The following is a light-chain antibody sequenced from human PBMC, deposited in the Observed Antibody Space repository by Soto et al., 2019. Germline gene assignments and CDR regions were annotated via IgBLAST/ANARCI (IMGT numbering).Light chain of an antibody. J-gene: IGKJ1*01. CDR1: QSISSW. V-gene: IGKV1-5*03. CDR3: RQYNSYSWT. Sequence: DIQMTQSHSTLSASVGDRVTITCRASQSISSWLAWYQQKPGKAPKLLVYMASILESGVPSRFSGSGSGTEFTLTISSLQPDDFATYYCRQYNSYSWTFGQGTKVEIE. CDR2: MAS.